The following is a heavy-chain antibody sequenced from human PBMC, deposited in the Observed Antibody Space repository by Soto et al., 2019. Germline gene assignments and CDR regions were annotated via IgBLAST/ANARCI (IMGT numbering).Heavy chain of an antibody. D-gene: IGHD6-13*01. J-gene: IGHJ5*02. CDR2: INPNSGGT. CDR1: GYTFTGYY. CDR3: ASSIAAAGFDP. Sequence: EEEPRASVKVSCKASGYTFTGYYMHWVRQAPGQGLEWMGWINPNSGGTNYAQKFQGRVTMTRDTSISTAYMELRGLRSDDTAVDYCASSIAAAGFDPWGQGTLVTVSS. V-gene: IGHV1-2*02.